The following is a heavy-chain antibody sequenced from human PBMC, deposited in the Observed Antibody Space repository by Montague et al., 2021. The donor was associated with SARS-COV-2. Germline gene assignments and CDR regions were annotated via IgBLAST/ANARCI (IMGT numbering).Heavy chain of an antibody. CDR2: ISSSGSNK. V-gene: IGHV3-48*03. J-gene: IGHJ4*02. CDR3: TRDPGIAEAGAWFDY. D-gene: IGHD6-19*01. CDR1: GFTFSSYQ. Sequence: SLRLSCAASGFTFSSYQMNWVRQAPGKGLEWVSYISSSGSNKNDADSVKARFTISRDNAKNSLYLQMNSLRAEDTAVYYCTRDPGIAEAGAWFDYWGQGTLVTVSS.